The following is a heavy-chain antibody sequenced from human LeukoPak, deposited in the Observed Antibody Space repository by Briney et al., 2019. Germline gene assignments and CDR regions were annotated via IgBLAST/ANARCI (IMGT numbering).Heavy chain of an antibody. V-gene: IGHV1-18*01. CDR3: ASSPYYYDSSGYYYGY. Sequence: GASVKVSCKASGYTFISYGISWVRQAPGQGLEWMGWISAYNGNTNYAQKLQGRVTMTTDTSTSTAYMELRSLRSDDTAVYYCASSPYYYDSSGYYYGYWGQGTLVTVSS. CDR2: ISAYNGNT. CDR1: GYTFISYG. D-gene: IGHD3-22*01. J-gene: IGHJ4*02.